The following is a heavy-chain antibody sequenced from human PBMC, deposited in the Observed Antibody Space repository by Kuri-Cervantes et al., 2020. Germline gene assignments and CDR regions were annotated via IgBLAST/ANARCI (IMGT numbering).Heavy chain of an antibody. Sequence: GASLNSSGATSGFTFSSFDMHWVLQATGKGLEWCPAIGTTRETSYPDSVKGRFIISRENAKNSLYLQMNSLRAGDTAIYYCARGGGRVSPSAIGDAFDLWGQGTLVTVSS. D-gene: IGHD2-2*01. CDR2: IGTTRET. V-gene: IGHV3-13*01. CDR1: GFTFSSFD. J-gene: IGHJ3*01. CDR3: ARGGGRVSPSAIGDAFDL.